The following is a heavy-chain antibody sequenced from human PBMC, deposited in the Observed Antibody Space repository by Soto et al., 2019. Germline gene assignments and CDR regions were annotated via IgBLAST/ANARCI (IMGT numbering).Heavy chain of an antibody. CDR1: GAPISSNDYF. J-gene: IGHJ4*02. V-gene: IGHV4-39*01. D-gene: IGHD2-15*01. CDR2: MHASGGT. Sequence: SETLSLTFSVSGAPISSNDYFWSWIRQPPARGLEFIASMHASGGTYHASSLKSRATMSLDTSKDQFSLKLQSVTAADTGTYYCAAIVVGATRHSDVDHWGQGTLVTVSS. CDR3: AAIVVGATRHSDVDH.